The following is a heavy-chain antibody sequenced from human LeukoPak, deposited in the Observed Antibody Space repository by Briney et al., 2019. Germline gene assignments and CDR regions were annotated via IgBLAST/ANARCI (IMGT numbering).Heavy chain of an antibody. D-gene: IGHD5-18*01. CDR3: ARGGPQRRDTAAY. CDR2: IIPIFGTA. CDR1: GYTFTSYG. Sequence: ASVTVSCTASGYTFTSYGISWVRPAPGQGLEWMGGIIPIFGTANYAQKFQGRVTITADESTSTAYMELSSLRSEDTAVYYCARGGPQRRDTAAYWGQGTLVTVSS. J-gene: IGHJ4*02. V-gene: IGHV1-69*13.